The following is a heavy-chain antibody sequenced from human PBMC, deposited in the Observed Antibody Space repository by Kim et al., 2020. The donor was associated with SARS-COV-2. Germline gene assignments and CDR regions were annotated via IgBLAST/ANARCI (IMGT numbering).Heavy chain of an antibody. V-gene: IGHV3-21*01. CDR2: ISSSSSYI. CDR1: GFTFSSYS. J-gene: IGHJ4*02. D-gene: IGHD2-21*02. CDR3: ARDHVLGGNSGFSGY. Sequence: GGSLRLSCAASGFTFSSYSMNWVRQAPGKGLEWVSSISSSSSYIYYADSVKGRFTISRDNAKNSLYLQMNSLRAEDTAVYYCARDHVLGGNSGFSGYWGQGTLVTVSS.